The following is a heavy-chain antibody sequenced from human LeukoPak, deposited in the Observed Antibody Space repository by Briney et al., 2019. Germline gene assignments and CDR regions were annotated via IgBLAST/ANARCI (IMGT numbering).Heavy chain of an antibody. V-gene: IGHV1-58*01. J-gene: IGHJ4*02. CDR3: AVDVIYESD. Sequence: TSVKVSCKASGFTFSNSAVQWVRQARGQRREWIGWIVVGSGNTNYAQKFQERVTITRDMSTSTAYMELSSLRSEDTAVYYCAVDVIYESDWGQGTLVTVSS. CDR1: GFTFSNSA. CDR2: IVVGSGNT. D-gene: IGHD2/OR15-2a*01.